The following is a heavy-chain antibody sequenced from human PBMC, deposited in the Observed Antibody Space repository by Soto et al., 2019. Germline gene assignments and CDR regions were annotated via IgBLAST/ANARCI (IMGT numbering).Heavy chain of an antibody. J-gene: IGHJ5*02. CDR2: IYYSGST. V-gene: IGHV4-59*01. CDR3: ARETTGTTLGNWFDP. D-gene: IGHD1-7*01. Sequence: QVQLQESGPGLVKPSETLSLTCTVSGGSISSYYWSWIRQPPGKGLEWIGYIYYSGSTNYNPSLKSRVTISVDTSKNHFSLKLSSVTAADTAVYYCARETTGTTLGNWFDPWGQGTLVTVSS. CDR1: GGSISSYY.